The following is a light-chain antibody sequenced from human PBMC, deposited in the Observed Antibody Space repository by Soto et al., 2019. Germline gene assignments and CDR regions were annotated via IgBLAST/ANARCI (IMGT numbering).Light chain of an antibody. CDR3: AGWDGRLNGPV. CDR1: SSNIGRNT. CDR2: SNN. Sequence: QYVLTQPPSASGTPGQRVTISCSGSSSNIGRNTVNWYQQLPGTAPKLLIYSNNQRPSGVPDRFSGSKSGTSGSLAISGLPSEDEADYYCAGWDGRLNGPVFGGGTKLTLL. V-gene: IGLV1-44*01. J-gene: IGLJ2*01.